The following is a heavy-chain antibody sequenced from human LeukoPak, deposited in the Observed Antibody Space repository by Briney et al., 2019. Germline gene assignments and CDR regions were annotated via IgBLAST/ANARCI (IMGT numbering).Heavy chain of an antibody. D-gene: IGHD1-20*01. CDR3: ARDGGITGTTYPFDY. Sequence: GGSLRLSCAASGFTFSSYSMNWVRQAPGKGLEWVSSISSSSSYIYYADSVKSRFTISRDNAKNSLYLQMNSLRAEDTAVYYCARDGGITGTTYPFDYWGQGTLVTVSS. CDR1: GFTFSSYS. CDR2: ISSSSSYI. J-gene: IGHJ4*02. V-gene: IGHV3-21*01.